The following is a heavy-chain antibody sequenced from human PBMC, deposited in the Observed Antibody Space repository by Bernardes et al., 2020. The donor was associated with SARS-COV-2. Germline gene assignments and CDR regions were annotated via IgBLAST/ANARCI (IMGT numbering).Heavy chain of an antibody. V-gene: IGHV3-7*04. CDR3: ARDLGYCTNAVCSP. J-gene: IGHJ5*02. Sequence: GGSLRLSCAASGFTFSKYYMSWVRQAPGKGLEWVANIKPDGSEKYYVDSVKGRFTISRDNAQDSLYLQMNSLRAEDTAVYYCARDLGYCTNAVCSPWGQGTLVTVSS. CDR1: GFTFSKYY. D-gene: IGHD2-8*01. CDR2: IKPDGSEK.